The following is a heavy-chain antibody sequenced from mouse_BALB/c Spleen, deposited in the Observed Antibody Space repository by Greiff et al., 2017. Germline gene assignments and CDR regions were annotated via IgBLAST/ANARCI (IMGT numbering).Heavy chain of an antibody. CDR3: GRGDYYGSSYGGYFDY. J-gene: IGHJ2*01. CDR1: GYSFTGYF. CDR2: INPYNGDT. V-gene: IGHV1-37*01. D-gene: IGHD1-1*01. Sequence: VQLQQSGPELVKPGASVKISCKASGYSFTGYFMNWVKQSHGKSLEWIGRINPYNGDTFYNQKFKGRATLTVDKSSSTAHMELLSLTSEDSAVYYCGRGDYYGSSYGGYFDYWGQGTTLTVSS.